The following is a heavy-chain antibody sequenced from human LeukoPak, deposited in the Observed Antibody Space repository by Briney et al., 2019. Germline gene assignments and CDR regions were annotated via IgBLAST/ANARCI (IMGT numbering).Heavy chain of an antibody. V-gene: IGHV3-23*01. J-gene: IGHJ4*02. CDR3: ATYRQVLLPFES. CDR1: GFTFSTFA. CDR2: IFPSGGEI. D-gene: IGHD2-8*02. Sequence: GGSLRLSCAASGFTFSTFAMIWVRQPPGKGLEWVSSIFPSGGEIHYADSVRGRFTISRDNSKSTLSLQMNSLRAEETAIYYCATYRQVLLPFESWGQGTLVTVSS.